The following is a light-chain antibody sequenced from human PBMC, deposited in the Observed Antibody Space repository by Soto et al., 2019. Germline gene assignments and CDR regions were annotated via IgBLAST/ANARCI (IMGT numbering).Light chain of an antibody. J-gene: IGLJ1*01. CDR2: GVS. V-gene: IGLV2-11*01. CDR3: AAWDDSLNDYV. Sequence: QSVLTPTRSVSGSLGQPVTISCPGTSTDVGGYSYVSWYPQRPGKAPKLIINGVSKRPSGVPDRFSGSKSGNTASLTISGLQAEDEADYYCAAWDDSLNDYVFGTGTKVTLL. CDR1: STDVGGYSY.